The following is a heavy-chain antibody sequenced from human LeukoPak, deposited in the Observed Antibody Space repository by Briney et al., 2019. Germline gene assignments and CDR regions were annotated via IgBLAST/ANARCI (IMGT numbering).Heavy chain of an antibody. Sequence: GRSLRLSCAASGFTFSSYGMHWVRQAPGKGLEWVAVIWYDGSNKYYADTVKGRFTISRDNSKNTLYLQMNSLRAEDTAVYYCARHDDYGDYEFDYWGQGTLVTVSS. J-gene: IGHJ4*02. V-gene: IGHV3-33*01. CDR1: GFTFSSYG. CDR3: ARHDDYGDYEFDY. CDR2: IWYDGSNK. D-gene: IGHD4-17*01.